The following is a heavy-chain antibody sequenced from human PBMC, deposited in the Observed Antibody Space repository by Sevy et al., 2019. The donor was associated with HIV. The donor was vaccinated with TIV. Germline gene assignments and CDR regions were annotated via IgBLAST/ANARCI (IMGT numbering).Heavy chain of an antibody. D-gene: IGHD1-26*01. Sequence: GESLKISCKGSGYTFTTYWIAWVRQMPGKGLEWMGIIYPDDSNTRYSPSFQGQVTISADKSISTANLQWSGLKPSDTAIYYCARLEPRGNYYYGMDIWGQGTPVTVSS. CDR1: GYTFTTYW. CDR3: ARLEPRGNYYYGMDI. J-gene: IGHJ6*02. CDR2: IYPDDSNT. V-gene: IGHV5-51*01.